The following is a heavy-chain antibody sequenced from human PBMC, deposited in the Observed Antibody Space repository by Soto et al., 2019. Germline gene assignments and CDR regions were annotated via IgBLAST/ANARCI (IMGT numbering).Heavy chain of an antibody. CDR3: AKSLDGVPVQEFDT. Sequence: QVQLVESGGGVVQPGMSLRLSCAASGFTFENFGMHWVRQAPGKGLEWVAVIAYDGSSKYYADSVKGRFTISRDNSNNTLYLQMKSLRVEDTAVYYCAKSLDGVPVQEFDTRGQGTLVTVSP. CDR2: IAYDGSSK. D-gene: IGHD3-3*01. V-gene: IGHV3-30*18. CDR1: GFTFENFG. J-gene: IGHJ5*02.